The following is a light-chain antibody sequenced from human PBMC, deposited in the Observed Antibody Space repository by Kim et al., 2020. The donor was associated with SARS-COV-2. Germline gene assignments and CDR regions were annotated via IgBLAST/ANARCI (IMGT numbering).Light chain of an antibody. Sequence: LGERATINCKSRQSVLYSSNNKNFLAWYQQKPGQPPKLLIYWASTRESGVPDRFSGSGSGTDFTLTISSLQAEDVAVYYCQHWWAFGQGTKVDIK. J-gene: IGKJ1*01. CDR3: QHWWA. V-gene: IGKV4-1*01. CDR1: QSVLYSSNNKNF. CDR2: WAS.